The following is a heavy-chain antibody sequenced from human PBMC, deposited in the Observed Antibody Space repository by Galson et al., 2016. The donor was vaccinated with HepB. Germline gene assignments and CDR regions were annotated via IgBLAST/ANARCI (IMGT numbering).Heavy chain of an antibody. V-gene: IGHV5-10-1*01. J-gene: IGHJ4*02. CDR1: GYSFTNYW. CDR3: ARRGNSGSYPDF. Sequence: QSGAEVKKSGESLRISCKASGYSFTNYWISWLRQVPGKGLEWMGRVDPSDSYTKYNPSFEGHVTISADKSISTAYLQWSSLKASDTAMYYWARRGNSGSYPDFWGQGTLVTVSS. D-gene: IGHD1-26*01. CDR2: VDPSDSYT.